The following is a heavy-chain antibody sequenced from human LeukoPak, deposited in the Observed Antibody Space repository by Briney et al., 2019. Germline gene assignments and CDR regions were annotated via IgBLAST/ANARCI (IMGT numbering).Heavy chain of an antibody. J-gene: IGHJ4*02. CDR2: INPSGGST. D-gene: IGHD2-21*02. CDR1: GYTFTSYY. Sequence: ASVKVSCKASGYTFTSYYMHWVRQAPGQGFEWMGIINPSGGSTSYAQKFQGRVTMTRDTSTSTVYMELSSLRSEDTAVYYCARDLGHIVVVTAIRGLDYWGQGTLVTVSS. CDR3: ARDLGHIVVVTAIRGLDY. V-gene: IGHV1-46*01.